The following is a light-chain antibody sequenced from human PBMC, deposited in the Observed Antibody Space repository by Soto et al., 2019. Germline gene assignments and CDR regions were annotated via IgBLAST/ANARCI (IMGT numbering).Light chain of an antibody. CDR3: GTWDTSVSALV. CDR1: SSNIGNNY. J-gene: IGLJ2*01. CDR2: DNN. Sequence: QSVLTQPPSVSAAPGQRVTISCSGSSSNIGNNYVSWYQQLPGTAPKLLIYDNNNRPSGIPDRFSGSKSGTSATLGITGLQTGDGADYYCGTWDTSVSALVFGGGTKLTVL. V-gene: IGLV1-51*01.